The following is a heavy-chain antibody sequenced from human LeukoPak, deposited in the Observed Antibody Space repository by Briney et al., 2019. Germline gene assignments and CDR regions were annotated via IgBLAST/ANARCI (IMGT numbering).Heavy chain of an antibody. CDR3: ARHPVWFGESQFDY. Sequence: PSETLSLTCAVYGGSFSGYYWSWIRQPPGKGLEWIGEINHSGSTNYNPSLKSRVTISVDTSKNQFSLKLSSVTAADTAVYYCARHPVWFGESQFDYWGQGTLVTVSS. D-gene: IGHD3-10*01. CDR1: GGSFSGYY. J-gene: IGHJ4*02. V-gene: IGHV4-34*01. CDR2: INHSGST.